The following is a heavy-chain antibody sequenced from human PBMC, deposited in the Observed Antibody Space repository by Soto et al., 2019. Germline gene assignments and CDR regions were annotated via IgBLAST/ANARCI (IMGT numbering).Heavy chain of an antibody. V-gene: IGHV3-21*06. CDR1: GFTFSSYS. Sequence: GGSLRLSCAASGFTFSSYSMNWVRQAPGEGLEWVSSISSTANYIYYGDSMKGRFTISRDNAKNSLYLDMNSLRAEDTAVYYCARESEDLTSNFDYWGQGTLVTVSS. CDR2: ISSTANYI. J-gene: IGHJ4*02. CDR3: ARESEDLTSNFDY.